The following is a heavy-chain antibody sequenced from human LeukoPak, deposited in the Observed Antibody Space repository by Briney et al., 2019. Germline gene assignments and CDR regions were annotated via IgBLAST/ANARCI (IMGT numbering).Heavy chain of an antibody. CDR1: GGSISSYY. V-gene: IGHV4-59*01. CDR3: ARDVVDGDAFDI. CDR2: TYYSGST. J-gene: IGHJ3*02. D-gene: IGHD2-15*01. Sequence: PSETLSLTCTVSGGSISSYYWSWIRQPPGKGLEWIGYTYYSGSTNYNPSLKSRVTISVDTSKNQFSLKLSSVTAADTAVYYCARDVVDGDAFDIWGQGTMVTVSS.